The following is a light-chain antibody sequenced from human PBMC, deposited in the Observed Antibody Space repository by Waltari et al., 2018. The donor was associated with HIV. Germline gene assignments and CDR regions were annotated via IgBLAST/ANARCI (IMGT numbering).Light chain of an antibody. CDR2: EVN. CDR3: SSYTTSSTPVV. V-gene: IGLV2-14*01. J-gene: IGLJ2*01. CDR1: SSDVGGHYY. Sequence: QSALTQPASVSGSLGQSITISCTGTSSDVGGHYYVSWHQLHPGKAPKLIIYEVNNRPSGVSNRFSGSKSGNTASLTISGLQAEDEADYYCSSYTTSSTPVVFGGGTKLTVL.